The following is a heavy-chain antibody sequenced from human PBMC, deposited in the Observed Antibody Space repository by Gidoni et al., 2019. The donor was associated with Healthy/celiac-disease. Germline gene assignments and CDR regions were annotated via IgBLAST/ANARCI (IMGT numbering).Heavy chain of an antibody. V-gene: IGHV3-13*01. D-gene: IGHD4-17*01. Sequence: EVQLVESGGGLVQPGGSLRLSCAASGFTFCSYDRACVRQATGKGLEWVSAMGTAGDTYYPGSVKGRFTISRENAKNSLYLQMNSLRAGDTAVYYCAAGLLGRGWFDPWGQGTLVTVSS. CDR2: MGTAGDT. CDR1: GFTFCSYD. CDR3: AAGLLGRGWFDP. J-gene: IGHJ5*02.